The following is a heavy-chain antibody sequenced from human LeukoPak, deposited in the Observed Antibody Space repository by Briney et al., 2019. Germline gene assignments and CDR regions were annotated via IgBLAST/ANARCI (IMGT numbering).Heavy chain of an antibody. CDR2: IIPIFGTA. V-gene: IGHV1-69*01. J-gene: IGHJ4*02. CDR3: ARGGKDSNQYFDY. D-gene: IGHD4-11*01. Sequence: GASVKVSCKASGGTFSSYAISWVRQAPGQGLEWMGGIIPIFGTANYAQKFQGRVTITADESTSTAYMELSSLRSEGTAVYYCARGGKDSNQYFDYWGQGTLVTVSS. CDR1: GGTFSSYA.